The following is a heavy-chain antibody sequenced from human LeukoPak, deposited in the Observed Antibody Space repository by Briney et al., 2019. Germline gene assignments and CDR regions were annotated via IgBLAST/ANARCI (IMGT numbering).Heavy chain of an antibody. CDR2: INHSGST. CDR1: GFTFNNYA. V-gene: IGHV4-34*01. D-gene: IGHD1-26*01. J-gene: IGHJ6*02. Sequence: ASLRLSCVASGFTFNNYAMSWDRQPPGKGLEWIGEINHSGSTNYNPSLKSRVTISVDTSKNQFSLKLSSVTAADTAVYYCARGVWDGYYYYGMDVWGQGTTVTVSS. CDR3: ARGVWDGYYYYGMDV.